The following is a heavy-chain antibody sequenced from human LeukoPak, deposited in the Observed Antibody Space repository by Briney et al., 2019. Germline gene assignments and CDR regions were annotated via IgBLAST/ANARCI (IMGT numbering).Heavy chain of an antibody. Sequence: SVKVSRKASGGTFSSYDISWVRQAPGQGLEWMGRIIPILGIANYAQKFQGRVTITADKSTSTAYMELSSLRSEDTAVYYCAREAARSGWYDYWGQGTLVTVSS. CDR2: IIPILGIA. D-gene: IGHD6-19*01. V-gene: IGHV1-69*04. J-gene: IGHJ4*02. CDR1: GGTFSSYD. CDR3: AREAARSGWYDY.